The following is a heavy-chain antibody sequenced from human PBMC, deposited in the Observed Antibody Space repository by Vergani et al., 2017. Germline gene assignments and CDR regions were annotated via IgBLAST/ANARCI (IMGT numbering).Heavy chain of an antibody. CDR3: ARVTAYCGGDCPLYYYYYMDV. J-gene: IGHJ6*03. CDR2: ISGSGGST. CDR1: GFTFSSYA. D-gene: IGHD2-21*01. V-gene: IGHV3-23*01. Sequence: EVQLLESGGGLVQPGGSLRLSCAASGFTFSSYAMSWVRQAPGKGLEWVSAISGSGGSTYYADSVKGRFTISRDNSKNTLYLQMNSLRAEDTAVYYCARVTAYCGGDCPLYYYYYMDVWGKGTTVTVSS.